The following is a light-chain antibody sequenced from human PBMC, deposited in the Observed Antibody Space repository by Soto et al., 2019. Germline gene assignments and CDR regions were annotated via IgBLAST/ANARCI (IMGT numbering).Light chain of an antibody. J-gene: IGLJ2*01. CDR2: SNN. CDR3: AAWDDSLNVL. V-gene: IGLV1-44*01. Sequence: QSVLTQPPSASGTPGQRVTISCSGSSSNIGSNTVNWYQQLPGTAPKLLIYSNNQRPSGVPDRFSGSKSGTSASLAISGLQSEDEADYYCAAWDDSLNVLFGGETQLTVL. CDR1: SSNIGSNT.